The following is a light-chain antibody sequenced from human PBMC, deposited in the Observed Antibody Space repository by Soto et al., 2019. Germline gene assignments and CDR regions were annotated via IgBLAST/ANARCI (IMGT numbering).Light chain of an antibody. J-gene: IGKJ1*01. CDR1: QSVSKNY. CDR2: DAF. V-gene: IGKV3-20*01. Sequence: EIVLTQSPGTLSLTQGERATLSCRASQSVSKNYVAWYQQKPGQAPRLLIDDAFNRATGIPDRFSGSGSGTDFTLTISRLEPEDFAVYYCQQCAQTPLTFGQGTKVEIK. CDR3: QQCAQTPLT.